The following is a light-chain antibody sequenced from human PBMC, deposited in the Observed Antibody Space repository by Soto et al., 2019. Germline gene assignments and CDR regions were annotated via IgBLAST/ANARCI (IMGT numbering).Light chain of an antibody. CDR3: CSYTGSSLPV. CDR1: SSDVGSYNL. Sequence: QSALTQPASVSGSPGQSITISCTGTSSDVGSYNLVSWYQHHPGKAPKLITYEVSKRPSGVSNRFSGSKSGNTASLTISGLQAEDESDYYCCSYTGSSLPVFGGRTKLTVL. V-gene: IGLV2-23*02. J-gene: IGLJ2*01. CDR2: EVS.